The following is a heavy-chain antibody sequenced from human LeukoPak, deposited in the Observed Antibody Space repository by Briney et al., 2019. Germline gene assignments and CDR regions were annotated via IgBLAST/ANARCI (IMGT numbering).Heavy chain of an antibody. CDR3: VRWYDYGEKRLDP. CDR1: GYPFTAFI. J-gene: IGHJ5*02. V-gene: IGHV1-8*02. CDR2: INPRNDNI. Sequence: ASVKVSCQASGYPFTAFIISWVRQAPGQALEWMGRINPRNDNIDYARKFQGRLTMTTNTSLGAAYMELSSLTSEDTATYYFVRWYDYGEKRLDPWGHGQLVIVSS. D-gene: IGHD4/OR15-4a*01.